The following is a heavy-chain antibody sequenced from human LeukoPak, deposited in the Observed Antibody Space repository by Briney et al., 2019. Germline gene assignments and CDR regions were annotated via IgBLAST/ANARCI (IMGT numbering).Heavy chain of an antibody. CDR3: ARDAPMVRGVIRYYYYMDV. CDR2: ISSSGSTI. J-gene: IGHJ6*03. V-gene: IGHV3-48*03. D-gene: IGHD3-10*01. CDR1: GFTFGDYA. Sequence: GGSLRLSCTASGFTFGDYAMNWVRQAPGKGLEWVSYISSSGSTIYYADSVKGRFTISRDNAKNSLYLQMNSLRAEDTAVYYCARDAPMVRGVIRYYYYMDVWGKGTTVTVSS.